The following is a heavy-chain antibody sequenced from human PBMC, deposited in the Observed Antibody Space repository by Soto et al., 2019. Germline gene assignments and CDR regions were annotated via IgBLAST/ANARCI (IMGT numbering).Heavy chain of an antibody. D-gene: IGHD5-18*01. V-gene: IGHV4-59*01. CDR2: IYYSGST. J-gene: IGHJ4*02. Sequence: PSETLSLTCTVSGGSISSYYWSWIRQPPGKGLEWIGYIYYSGSTNYNPSLKSRVTISVDTSKNQFSLKLSSVTAADTAVYYCARGRYRGYSYGLNYWGQGTLVTVSS. CDR1: GGSISSYY. CDR3: ARGRYRGYSYGLNY.